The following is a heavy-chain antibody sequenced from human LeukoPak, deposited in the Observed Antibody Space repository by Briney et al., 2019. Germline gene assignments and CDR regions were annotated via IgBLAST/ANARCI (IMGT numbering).Heavy chain of an antibody. D-gene: IGHD4-17*01. Sequence: ASVKVSCKASGYTFTGYYMHWVRQAPGQGLEWMGWISAYNGNTNYAQKLQSRVTMTTDTSTSTAYMELRSLRSDDTAVYYCARATVTGNWFDPWGQGTLVTVSS. J-gene: IGHJ5*02. V-gene: IGHV1-18*04. CDR2: ISAYNGNT. CDR3: ARATVTGNWFDP. CDR1: GYTFTGYY.